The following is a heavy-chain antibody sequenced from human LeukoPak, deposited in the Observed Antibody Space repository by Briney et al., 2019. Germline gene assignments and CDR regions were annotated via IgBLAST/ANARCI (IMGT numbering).Heavy chain of an antibody. CDR1: RYTFTGYY. CDR2: INPNSGDT. J-gene: IGHJ5*02. D-gene: IGHD6-19*01. CDR3: ASGWSITGWYNNWFDP. Sequence: ASVKVSCKASRYTFTGYYMHWVRQAPGQGLEWMGWINPNSGDTNYAQKFQGRVTMHRDTSIHTVYMELSRLRSADTAVYFCASGWSITGWYNNWFDPWGQGTLVTVSS. V-gene: IGHV1-2*02.